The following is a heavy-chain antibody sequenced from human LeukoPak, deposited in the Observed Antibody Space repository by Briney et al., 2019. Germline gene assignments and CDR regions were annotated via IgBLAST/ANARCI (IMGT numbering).Heavy chain of an antibody. CDR3: ARRIFGLYYFDY. V-gene: IGHV4-39*01. CDR2: VYYSGSA. Sequence: SETLSLTCTVSGGSISNSTYYWGWTRQPPGKGLEWVGTVYYSGSAYYNPSLKSRVTISVDTSKNQFSLKLRSVTAADTAVYYCARRIFGLYYFDYWGQGSLVTVSS. D-gene: IGHD3/OR15-3a*01. CDR1: GGSISNSTYY. J-gene: IGHJ4*02.